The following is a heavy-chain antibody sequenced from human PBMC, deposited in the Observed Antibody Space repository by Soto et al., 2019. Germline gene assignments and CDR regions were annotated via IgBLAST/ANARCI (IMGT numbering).Heavy chain of an antibody. D-gene: IGHD1-26*01. Sequence: EVQLVESGGGLVKPGGSLRLSCAASGFTVSSYSMNWVRQAPGKGLEWVSSISSSSSYIYYADSVKGRFTISRDNAKNSLYLQMNSVRAEATAVYYCARVALYSGSSPEYWVQGTLVTVSS. CDR1: GFTVSSYS. V-gene: IGHV3-21*01. CDR3: ARVALYSGSSPEY. J-gene: IGHJ4*02. CDR2: ISSSSSYI.